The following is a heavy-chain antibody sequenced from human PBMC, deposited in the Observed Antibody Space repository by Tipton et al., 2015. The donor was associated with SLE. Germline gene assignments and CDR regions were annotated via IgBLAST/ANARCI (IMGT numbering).Heavy chain of an antibody. CDR1: GGSFSGFY. D-gene: IGHD3-16*02. V-gene: IGHV4-34*01. J-gene: IGHJ4*02. CDR3: ARSVWGSYRYYYFDY. Sequence: TLSLTCAVYGGSFSGFYWNWIRQPPGKGLEWIGEIDHSGSTNYNPSLKSRVTISVDTSKNQFSLKLSSVTAADTAVYYCARSVWGSYRYYYFDYWGQGTLVTVSS. CDR2: IDHSGST.